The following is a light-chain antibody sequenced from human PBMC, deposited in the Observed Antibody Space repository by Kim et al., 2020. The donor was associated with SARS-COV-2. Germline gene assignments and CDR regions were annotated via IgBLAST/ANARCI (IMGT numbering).Light chain of an antibody. CDR3: QQYSSSPAT. J-gene: IGKJ1*01. CDR2: GAS. Sequence: LPGERPALSCRASQSVNSNYLAWYQQKPGQAPRLLIYGASSRATGIPDRFSGSGSGTDFTRTITRLEPEDFAVYYCQQYSSSPATFGQGTKVDIK. CDR1: QSVNSNY. V-gene: IGKV3-20*01.